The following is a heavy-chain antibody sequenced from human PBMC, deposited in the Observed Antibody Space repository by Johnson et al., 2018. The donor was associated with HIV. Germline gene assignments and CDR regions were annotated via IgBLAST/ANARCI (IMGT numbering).Heavy chain of an antibody. CDR1: GFTFSSYA. D-gene: IGHD5-24*01. V-gene: IGHV3-30-3*01. CDR3: ARDVRWLPDAFDI. CDR2: ISYDGSNK. J-gene: IGHJ3*02. Sequence: QVQLVESGGGVVQTGRSLRLSCAASGFTFSSYAMHWVRQAPGKGLEWVAVISYDGSNKYYADSVKGRFTISRDNSKNTLYLQMNSLRAEDTAVYYCARDVRWLPDAFDIWGQGTMVTVSS.